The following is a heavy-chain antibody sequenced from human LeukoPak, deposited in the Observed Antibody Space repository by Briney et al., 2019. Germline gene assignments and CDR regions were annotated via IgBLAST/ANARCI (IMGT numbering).Heavy chain of an antibody. Sequence: ASVKVSCKASGGTFSSYAISWVRQAPGQGLGWMGGIIPIFGTANYAQKFQGRVTITADESTRTAYMELSSLRSEDTAVYYCARDHSSGLYYFDYWGQGTLVTVSS. D-gene: IGHD6-19*01. V-gene: IGHV1-69*13. CDR1: GGTFSSYA. J-gene: IGHJ4*02. CDR2: IIPIFGTA. CDR3: ARDHSSGLYYFDY.